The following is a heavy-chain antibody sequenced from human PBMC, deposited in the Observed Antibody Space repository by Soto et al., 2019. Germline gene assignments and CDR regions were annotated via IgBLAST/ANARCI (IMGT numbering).Heavy chain of an antibody. CDR2: INSDGSST. CDR1: GFTFTNYW. Sequence: QPVGSLRLSCAASGFTFTNYWMHWVRQAPGKGLVWVSHINSDGSSTSYADSVKGRFTISRDNAKNTLYLQMNSLRAEDTAVYYCARDSNIGFDPWGQGTLVTVSS. CDR3: ARDSNIGFDP. V-gene: IGHV3-74*01. J-gene: IGHJ5*02. D-gene: IGHD5-12*01.